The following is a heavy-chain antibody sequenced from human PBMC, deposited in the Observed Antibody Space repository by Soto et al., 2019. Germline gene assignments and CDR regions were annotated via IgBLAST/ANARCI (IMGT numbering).Heavy chain of an antibody. V-gene: IGHV3-15*01. CDR2: IKSKTDGGTT. J-gene: IGHJ5*02. CDR3: TTAPYYSHRDWFDP. CDR1: GFTFSNAW. D-gene: IGHD1-26*01. Sequence: EVQLVESGGGLVKPGGSLRLSCAASGFTFSNAWMSWVRQAPGKGLEWVGRIKSKTDGGTTDYAAPVKGRFTISRDDSKNTLYLQMNSLKTEDTAVYYCTTAPYYSHRDWFDPWGQGTLVTVSS.